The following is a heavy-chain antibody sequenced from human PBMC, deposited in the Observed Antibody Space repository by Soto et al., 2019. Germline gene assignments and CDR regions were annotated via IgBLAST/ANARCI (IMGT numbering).Heavy chain of an antibody. CDR1: GGSISGYY. D-gene: IGHD4-17*01. V-gene: IGHV4-59*01. CDR2: MYNTGST. Sequence: SETLSLTCTVSGGSISGYYWSWIRQPPGKGLEWIGYMYNTGSTVYNPSFKSRVTISVDTSKSQLSLRLNSVTAADTAVYYCARDLDYGDYIYWGQGTLVTVSS. CDR3: ARDLDYGDYIY. J-gene: IGHJ4*02.